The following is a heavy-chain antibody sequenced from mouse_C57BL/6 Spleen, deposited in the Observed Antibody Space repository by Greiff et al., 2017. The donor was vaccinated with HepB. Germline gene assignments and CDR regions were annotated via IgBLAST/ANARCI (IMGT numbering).Heavy chain of an antibody. J-gene: IGHJ2*01. CDR3: ARGERGNFYFDY. V-gene: IGHV1-64*01. Sequence: QVQLKQPGAELVKPGASVKLSCKASGYTFTSYWMHWVKQRPGQGLEWIGMIHPNSGSTNYNEKFKSKATLTVDKSSSTAYMQLSSLTSEDSAVYYCARGERGNFYFDYWGQGTTLTVSS. CDR2: IHPNSGST. D-gene: IGHD2-1*01. CDR1: GYTFTSYW.